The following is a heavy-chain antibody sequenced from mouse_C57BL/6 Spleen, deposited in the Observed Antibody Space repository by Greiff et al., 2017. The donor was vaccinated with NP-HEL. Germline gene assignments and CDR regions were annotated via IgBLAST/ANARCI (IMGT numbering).Heavy chain of an antibody. J-gene: IGHJ2*01. CDR3: TSSGTMVTKDFDY. Sequence: VQGVESGAELVRPGASVTLSCKASGYTFTDYEMHWVKQTPVHGLEWIGAIDPETGGTAYNQKFKGKAILTADKSSSTAYMELRSLTSEDSAVYYCTSSGTMVTKDFDYWGQGTTLTVSS. D-gene: IGHD2-2*01. CDR1: GYTFTDYE. CDR2: IDPETGGT. V-gene: IGHV1-15*01.